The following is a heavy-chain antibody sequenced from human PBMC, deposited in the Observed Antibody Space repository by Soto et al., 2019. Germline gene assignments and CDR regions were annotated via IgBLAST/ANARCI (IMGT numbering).Heavy chain of an antibody. CDR1: GFTFSNYA. J-gene: IGHJ6*02. Sequence: GGSLRLSCAASGFTFSNYAMTWVRQAPRRGLEWVSAFSGGSGSAYYAESVKGRFTISRDNSKNTLYWQMSSLTAEDTAVYYCARDYFGMDVWGQGTTVTVSS. V-gene: IGHV3-23*01. CDR3: ARDYFGMDV. CDR2: FSGGSGSA.